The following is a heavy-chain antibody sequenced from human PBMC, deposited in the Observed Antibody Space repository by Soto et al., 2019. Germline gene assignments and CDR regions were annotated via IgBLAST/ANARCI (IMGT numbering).Heavy chain of an antibody. J-gene: IGHJ4*02. D-gene: IGHD3-22*01. CDR2: INAGNGNT. CDR1: GYTFTNYA. CDR3: AREGYDSSGYPLGY. V-gene: IGHV1-3*01. Sequence: GASVKVSCKASGYTFTNYAMHWVRQAPGQRLEWMGWINAGNGNTKYSQKFQGRVTITRDTSATTTYMELSSLRSEDTAVYYCAREGYDSSGYPLGYWGQGTLVTSPQ.